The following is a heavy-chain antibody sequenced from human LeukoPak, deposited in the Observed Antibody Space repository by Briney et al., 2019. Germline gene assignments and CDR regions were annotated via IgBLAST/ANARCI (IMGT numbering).Heavy chain of an antibody. CDR2: IYTSGST. D-gene: IGHD2-2*01. J-gene: IGHJ4*02. V-gene: IGHV4-4*07. CDR1: GGSISSYY. CDR3: ASLDVSSTTYYFDY. Sequence: SETLSLTCTVSGGSISSYYWSWIRQPAGKGLEWIGRIYTSGSTNYNPSLKSRVTMSVDTSKNQFSLKLSSVTAADTAVYYCASLDVSSTTYYFDYWGQGTLVTVSS.